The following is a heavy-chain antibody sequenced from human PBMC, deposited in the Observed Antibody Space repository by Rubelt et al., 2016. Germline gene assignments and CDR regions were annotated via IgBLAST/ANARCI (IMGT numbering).Heavy chain of an antibody. D-gene: IGHD3-22*01. J-gene: IGHJ5*02. CDR3: TTDRYYYDSSGFPWFDP. Sequence: SLRLSCAASGFTFSNAWMSWVRQAPGKGLEWVGRIKSKTDGGTTDYAAPVKGRFTIPRDDSKNTLYLQMNSLKTEDTAVYYCTTDRYYYDSSGFPWFDPWGQGPLVTVTS. CDR1: GFTFSNAW. CDR2: IKSKTDGGTT. V-gene: IGHV3-15*01.